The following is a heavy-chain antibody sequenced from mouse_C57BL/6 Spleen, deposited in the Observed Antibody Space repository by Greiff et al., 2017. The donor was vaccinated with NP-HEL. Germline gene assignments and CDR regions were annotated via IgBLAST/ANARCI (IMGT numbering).Heavy chain of an antibody. D-gene: IGHD2-4*01. CDR2: INPNYGTT. Sequence: VQLQQSGPELVKPGASVKISCKASGYSFTDYNMNWVKQSTGKSLEWIGVINPNYGTTSYNQKFTGNATLTVDQSSSTAYMQLNSLTSEDSAAYYCARGGVYYDNSFDYWGQGTTLTVSS. CDR3: ARGGVYYDNSFDY. V-gene: IGHV1-39*01. CDR1: GYSFTDYN. J-gene: IGHJ2*01.